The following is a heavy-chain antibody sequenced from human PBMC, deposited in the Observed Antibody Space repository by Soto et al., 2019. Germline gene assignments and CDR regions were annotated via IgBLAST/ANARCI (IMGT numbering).Heavy chain of an antibody. CDR1: GGTFSSYA. CDR2: IIPIFGTA. J-gene: IGHJ4*02. CDR3: ASYDRYCSGGSCYHYFDY. V-gene: IGHV1-69*01. Sequence: QVQLVQSGAEVKKPGSSVKVSCKASGGTFSSYAISWVRQAPGQGLEWMGGIIPIFGTANYAQKFQGRVTITADESTSTAYMELSSLRSEYTAVYYCASYDRYCSGGSCYHYFDYWGQGTLVTVSS. D-gene: IGHD2-15*01.